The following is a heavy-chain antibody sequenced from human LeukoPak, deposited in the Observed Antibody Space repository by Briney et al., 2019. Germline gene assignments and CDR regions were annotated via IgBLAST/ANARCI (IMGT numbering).Heavy chain of an antibody. Sequence: GGSLRLSCAASGFTVSSNYMSWVRQALGKGLEWVSVIYSGGSTYYADSVKGRFTISRDNSKNTLYLQMNSLRAEDTAVYYCARDGSLWGYFDYWGQGTLVTVSS. D-gene: IGHD7-27*01. CDR3: ARDGSLWGYFDY. CDR1: GFTVSSNY. J-gene: IGHJ4*02. V-gene: IGHV3-53*01. CDR2: IYSGGST.